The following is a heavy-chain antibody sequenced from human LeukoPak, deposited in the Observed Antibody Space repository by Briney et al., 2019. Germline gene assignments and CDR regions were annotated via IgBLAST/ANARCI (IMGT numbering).Heavy chain of an antibody. D-gene: IGHD4/OR15-4a*01. CDR3: ARDLPVSGAYHQFDS. V-gene: IGHV3-21*01. CDR2: IYSGSDYI. J-gene: IGHJ4*02. CDR1: GFTFSSDR. Sequence: GGSLRLSCVASGFTFSSDRMNWVRQAPGKGLEWVSTIYSGSDYIYYADSVKGRFTISRDNAKISLYLQMNSLRAEDTAIYYCARDLPVSGAYHQFDSWGQGTLVTVSS.